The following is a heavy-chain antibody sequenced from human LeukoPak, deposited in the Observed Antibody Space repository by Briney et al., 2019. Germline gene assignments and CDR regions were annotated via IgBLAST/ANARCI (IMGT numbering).Heavy chain of an antibody. CDR2: INPNSGGT. CDR1: GYTFTFYY. Sequence: GASVKVSCKASGYTFTFYYMHWVRQAPGQGLEWMGWINPNSGGTNYAQKFQGRVAMTRDTSISTAYMELSRLRSDDTAVYYCARGLGYCSGGSCYSILYGMDVWGQGTTVTVS. CDR3: ARGLGYCSGGSCYSILYGMDV. D-gene: IGHD2-15*01. V-gene: IGHV1-2*02. J-gene: IGHJ6*02.